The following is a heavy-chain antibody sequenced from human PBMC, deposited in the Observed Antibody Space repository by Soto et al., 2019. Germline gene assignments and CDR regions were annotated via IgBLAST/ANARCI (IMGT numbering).Heavy chain of an antibody. CDR1: GGSISSGGYY. D-gene: IGHD1-7*01. CDR3: ARDRYESARTGTTWGPFDY. J-gene: IGHJ4*02. V-gene: IGHV4-31*03. Sequence: PSETLSLPCTVSGGSISSGGYYWSWIRQHPGKGLEWIGYIYYSGSTYYNPSLKSRVTISVDTSKNQFSLKLSSVTAADTAVYYCARDRYESARTGTTWGPFDYWGQGTMVTVSS. CDR2: IYYSGST.